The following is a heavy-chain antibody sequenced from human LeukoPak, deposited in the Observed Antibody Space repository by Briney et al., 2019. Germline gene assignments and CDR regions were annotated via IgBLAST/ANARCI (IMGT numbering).Heavy chain of an antibody. V-gene: IGHV3-64*01. J-gene: IGHJ4*02. CDR1: GFTFSSYA. CDR2: ISSNGDST. D-gene: IGHD5-12*01. Sequence: GGSLRLSCAASGFTFSSYAMHWVRQAPGKGLEYVSAISSNGDSTYYANSVKGRFTISRDNSKNTLYLQMGSLRVEDMAVYYCARGGGYRGYGQGYWGQGTLVTVSS. CDR3: ARGGGYRGYGQGY.